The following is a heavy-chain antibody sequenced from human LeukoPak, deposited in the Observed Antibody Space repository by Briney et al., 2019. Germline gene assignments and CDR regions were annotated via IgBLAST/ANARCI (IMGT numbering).Heavy chain of an antibody. CDR2: ISGSGGST. Sequence: PGGSLRLSCAASGFTFSSYAMSWVRQAPGKGLEWVSAISGSGGSTYYADSVKGRFTISRDSSKNKMYLQMNSLRAEDTAVYYCARYDFWSNNDAFDIWGQGTMVIVSS. CDR1: GFTFSSYA. J-gene: IGHJ3*02. V-gene: IGHV3-23*01. D-gene: IGHD3-3*01. CDR3: ARYDFWSNNDAFDI.